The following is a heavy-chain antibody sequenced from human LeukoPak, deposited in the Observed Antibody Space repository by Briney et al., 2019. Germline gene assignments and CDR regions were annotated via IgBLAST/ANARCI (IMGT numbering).Heavy chain of an antibody. CDR1: GFTFSSYG. V-gene: IGHV3-21*01. Sequence: GGSLRLSCAASGFTFSSYGMNWVRQAPGKGLEWVSFVSIGGSFIYYADSVKGRFTISRDDAKNSLYLEMISLTAEDTAEYYCARNKINTVTTGWYFDLWGRGTLVSVSS. CDR3: ARNKINTVTTGWYFDL. D-gene: IGHD4-17*01. J-gene: IGHJ2*01. CDR2: VSIGGSFI.